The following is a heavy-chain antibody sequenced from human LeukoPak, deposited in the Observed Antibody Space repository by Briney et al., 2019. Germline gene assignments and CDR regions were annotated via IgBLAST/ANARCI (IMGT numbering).Heavy chain of an antibody. CDR3: TTYGSGRKFDY. V-gene: IGHV3-48*03. D-gene: IGHD3-10*01. Sequence: GGSLRLSCAASGFTFSSYEMNWVRQAPGKGLEWVSYISSSGSTIYYADSVKGRFTISRDNAKNSLYLQMNSLKSEDTAVYYCTTYGSGRKFDYWGQGVLVTVSS. J-gene: IGHJ4*02. CDR2: ISSSGSTI. CDR1: GFTFSSYE.